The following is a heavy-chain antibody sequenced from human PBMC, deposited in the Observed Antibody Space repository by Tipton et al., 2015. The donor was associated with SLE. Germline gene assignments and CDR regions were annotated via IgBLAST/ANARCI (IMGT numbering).Heavy chain of an antibody. CDR2: IYYSGST. CDR3: ARVYYYDSRDDAFDI. CDR1: GGSISSYY. D-gene: IGHD3-22*01. J-gene: IGHJ3*02. V-gene: IGHV4-59*01. Sequence: TLSLTCTVSGGSISSYYWSWIRQPPGKGLEWIGYIYYSGSTNYNPSLKRRVTITVDTSKNQFSLKLSAVTAADTAVYYCARVYYYDSRDDAFDIWGQGTMVTVSS.